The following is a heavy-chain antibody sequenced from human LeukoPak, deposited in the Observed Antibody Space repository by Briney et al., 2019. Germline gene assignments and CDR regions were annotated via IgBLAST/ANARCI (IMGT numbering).Heavy chain of an antibody. D-gene: IGHD6-13*01. V-gene: IGHV1-24*01. CDR2: FNREDDEA. Sequence: ASLKVSCTISGYTLTDFSMHWVRQAPGKGLEWMGGFNREDDEAIYAPHFQGRVTVTEDTSTDTAYMELSSLRSEDTAVYYCARVGSEAAKDYWGQGTLVTVSS. CDR3: ARVGSEAAKDY. CDR1: GYTLTDFS. J-gene: IGHJ4*02.